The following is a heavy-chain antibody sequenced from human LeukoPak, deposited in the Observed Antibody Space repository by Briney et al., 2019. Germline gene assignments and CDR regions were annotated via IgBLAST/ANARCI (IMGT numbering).Heavy chain of an antibody. V-gene: IGHV4-34*01. CDR1: GGSFSGYY. CDR2: INHSGST. CDR3: ARGSYYYGSGSYWNYYYGMDV. J-gene: IGHJ6*02. Sequence: SETLSLTCAVYGGSFSGYYWSWIRQPPGKGLEWIGEINHSGSTNYNPSLKSRVTISVDTSKNQFSLKLSSVTAADTAVYYCARGSYYYGSGSYWNYYYGMDVRGQGTTVTVSS. D-gene: IGHD3-10*01.